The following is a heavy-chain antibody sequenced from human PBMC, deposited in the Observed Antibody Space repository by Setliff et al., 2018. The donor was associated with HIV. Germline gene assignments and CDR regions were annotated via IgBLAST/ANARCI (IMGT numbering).Heavy chain of an antibody. J-gene: IGHJ4*02. D-gene: IGHD1-1*01. CDR3: ARLAGLDPFEY. Sequence: PGGSLRLSCAASGFTVSNTYVSWVRQAPGRGLEWVSTISKVGSTYYADSVKGRFTISGDISKNTLYLQMNNLRVDDTAVYYCARLAGLDPFEYWDQGILVTVSS. CDR2: ISKVGST. V-gene: IGHV3-53*05. CDR1: GFTVSNTY.